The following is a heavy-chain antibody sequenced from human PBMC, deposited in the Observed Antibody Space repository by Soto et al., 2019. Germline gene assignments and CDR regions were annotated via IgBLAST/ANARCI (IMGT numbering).Heavy chain of an antibody. CDR1: GFTFNTYG. D-gene: IGHD3-22*01. V-gene: IGHV3-21*04. Sequence: PGGSLRLSCAASGFTFNTYGMGWVRQAPGKGLEWVSAINGGSTIYYADSVKGRFTISRDNAKNSLYLQMNSLRAEDTAVYYCARVATSTYYDSSGYYSDWGQGTLVTVSS. J-gene: IGHJ4*02. CDR3: ARVATSTYYDSSGYYSD. CDR2: INGGSTI.